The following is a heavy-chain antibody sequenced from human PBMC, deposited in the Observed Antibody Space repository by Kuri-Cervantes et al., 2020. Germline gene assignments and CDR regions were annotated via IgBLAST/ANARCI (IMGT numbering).Heavy chain of an antibody. CDR2: IYWDDDK. CDR1: GFSLSTSGMC. CDR3: AWLGIAAGEDWFDP. V-gene: IGHV2-5*08. J-gene: IGHJ5*02. Sequence: SGPTLVKPTQTLTLTCTFSGFSLSTSGMCVSWIRQPPGKALEWLALIYWDDDKRYSPSLKSRLTITKDTSKSQVVLTMTNMDPVDTATYYCAWLGIAAGEDWFDPWGQGTLVTVSS. D-gene: IGHD6-13*01.